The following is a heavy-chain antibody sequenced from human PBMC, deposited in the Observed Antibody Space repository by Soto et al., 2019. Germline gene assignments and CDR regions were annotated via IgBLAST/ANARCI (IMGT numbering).Heavy chain of an antibody. Sequence: QVPLVQSGVEVKKPGASVKVSCRASGYTFTSYGISWVRQAPGQGLEWMGWISAYNGNTNYAQKVQGRVTMTTDTSTSTAHMELRSLRSDDTAVFYCARVGATEGGMDVWGQGTTVTVSS. CDR1: GYTFTSYG. CDR2: ISAYNGNT. V-gene: IGHV1-18*01. J-gene: IGHJ6*02. D-gene: IGHD1-26*01. CDR3: ARVGATEGGMDV.